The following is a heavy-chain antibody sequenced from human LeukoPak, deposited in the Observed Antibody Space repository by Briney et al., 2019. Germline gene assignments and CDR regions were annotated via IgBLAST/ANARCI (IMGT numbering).Heavy chain of an antibody. J-gene: IGHJ4*02. V-gene: IGHV3-72*01. CDR2: TRNKANSYTT. Sequence: PGGSLRLSCAASGFTFSDHYMDWVRQAPGKGLEWVGRTRNKANSYTTEYAASVKGRFTISRDDSKNSLYLQMNSLKTEDTAVYYCARGSIAAAGILLDYWGQGTLVTVSS. CDR3: ARGSIAAAGILLDY. CDR1: GFTFSDHY. D-gene: IGHD6-13*01.